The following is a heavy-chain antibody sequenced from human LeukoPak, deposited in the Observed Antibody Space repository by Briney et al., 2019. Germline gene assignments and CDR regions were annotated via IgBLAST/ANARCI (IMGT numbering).Heavy chain of an antibody. V-gene: IGHV3-23*01. CDR1: GFTFSNYD. D-gene: IGHD6-19*01. CDR2: ISDSGGST. J-gene: IGHJ5*02. CDR3: AKDLSRAVAADWFDP. Sequence: GGSLRLSCAASGFTFSNYDMSWVRQAPGKGLEWVSSISDSGGSTYYADSVKGRFTISRDNSKNTLYLQMTNLRAADTAVYYCAKDLSRAVAADWFDPWDQGSLVTVSP.